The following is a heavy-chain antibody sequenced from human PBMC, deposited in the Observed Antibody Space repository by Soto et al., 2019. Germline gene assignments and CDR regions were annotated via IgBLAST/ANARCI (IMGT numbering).Heavy chain of an antibody. CDR2: IYYSGST. CDR3: ATYDSSDYYSGSPIGWFDT. Sequence: PSESLSLTCTVSGGSISSSSFYWGLIRQPPVKGLEWIGYIYYSGSTYYNPSLKSRVTISVDTSKNQFSLKLSSVTAADTAVYYCATYDSSDYYSGSPIGWFDTWGQGTLVTVSS. J-gene: IGHJ5*02. D-gene: IGHD3-22*01. CDR1: GGSISSSSFY. V-gene: IGHV4-61*05.